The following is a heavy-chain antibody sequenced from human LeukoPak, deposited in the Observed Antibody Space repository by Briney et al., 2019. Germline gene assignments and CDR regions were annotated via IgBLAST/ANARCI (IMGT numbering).Heavy chain of an antibody. D-gene: IGHD6-13*01. CDR3: ARGYSSSWYDPGYYYYYGMDV. CDR2: INPNSGGT. CDR1: GYTFTGYY. J-gene: IGHJ6*02. Sequence: ASVKVSCKASGYTFTGYYMHWVRQAPGQGFEWMGWINPNSGGTNYAQKFQGWVTMTRDTSISTAYMELSRLRSDDTAVYYCARGYSSSWYDPGYYYYYGMDVWGQGTTVTVSS. V-gene: IGHV1-2*04.